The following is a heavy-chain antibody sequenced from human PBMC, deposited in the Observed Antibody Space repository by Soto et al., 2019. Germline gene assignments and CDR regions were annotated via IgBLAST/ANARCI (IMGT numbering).Heavy chain of an antibody. D-gene: IGHD6-6*01. CDR3: ARVHFSTSIVPNNWFEP. CDR2: INSDGSST. J-gene: IGHJ5*02. V-gene: IGHV3-74*01. CDR1: GFTFSSYW. Sequence: GGSLRLSCAASGFTFSSYWMHWVRQAPGKGLVWVSRINSDGSSTSYADSVKGRFTISRDNAKNTLYLQMNSLRAEDTAVYYCARVHFSTSIVPNNWFEPWGQGTLVTVSS.